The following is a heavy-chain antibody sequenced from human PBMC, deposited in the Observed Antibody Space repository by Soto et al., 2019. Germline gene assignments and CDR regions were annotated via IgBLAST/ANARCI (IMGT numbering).Heavy chain of an antibody. V-gene: IGHV4-31*03. CDR1: GDSISRGGYS. CDR2: VHSSGRI. CDR3: PRDRLSGIVPVVMDV. Sequence: SETLSHICTVSGDSISRGGYSWNWIRQHPERGLEGIGYVHSSGRIYYNSSLNTRVTVSFVDAENDFCLNVMTVTADDADVHYCPRDRLSGIVPVVMDVWGQGTTVTVSS. J-gene: IGHJ6*02. D-gene: IGHD1-20*01.